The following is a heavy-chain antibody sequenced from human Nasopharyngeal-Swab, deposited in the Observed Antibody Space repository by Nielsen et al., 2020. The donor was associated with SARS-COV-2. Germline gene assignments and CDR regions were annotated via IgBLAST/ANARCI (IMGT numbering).Heavy chain of an antibody. CDR3: ARLLLSKYFDY. Sequence: GGSLRLSCKGSGYSFTSYWIGWVRQMPGKGLEWVGIIYPGDSDTRYSPSFQGQVTISADKSISTTYLQWSSLKASDTAMYYCARLLLSKYFDYWGQGTLVTVSS. V-gene: IGHV5-51*01. J-gene: IGHJ4*02. CDR1: GYSFTSYW. CDR2: IYPGDSDT.